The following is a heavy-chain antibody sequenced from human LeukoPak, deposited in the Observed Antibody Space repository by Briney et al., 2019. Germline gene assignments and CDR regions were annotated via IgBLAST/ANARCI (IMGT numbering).Heavy chain of an antibody. CDR1: GYSLTELA. J-gene: IGHJ4*02. Sequence: ASVKVSFKISGYSLTELAMHWVRLAPGKGLEWMGDFDPEDGETIYAQKFQGRVTMTEDTSTDTAYMELSSLRSEDTAVYYCALSIVGATAGYWGQGTLVTVSS. V-gene: IGHV1-24*01. CDR3: ALSIVGATAGY. CDR2: FDPEDGET. D-gene: IGHD1-26*01.